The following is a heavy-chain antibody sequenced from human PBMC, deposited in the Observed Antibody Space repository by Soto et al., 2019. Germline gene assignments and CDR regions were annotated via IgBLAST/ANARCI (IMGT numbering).Heavy chain of an antibody. CDR3: AKDRVGGTFYTPLGF. J-gene: IGHJ4*02. CDR2: ISSSSSTI. D-gene: IGHD1-7*01. Sequence: GGSLRLSCAASGFTFSSYSMNWVRQAPGKGLEWVSYISSSSSTIYYADSVKGRFTISRDNSKNTLSLHLNTLKPEDTAVYHCAKDRVGGTFYTPLGFWGQGTLVTVSS. CDR1: GFTFSSYS. V-gene: IGHV3-48*01.